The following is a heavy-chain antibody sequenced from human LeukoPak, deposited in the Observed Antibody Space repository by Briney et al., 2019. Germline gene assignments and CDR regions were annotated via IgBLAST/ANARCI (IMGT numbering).Heavy chain of an antibody. CDR2: IIPIFGTA. Sequence: GASVKVSCKASGGTFSSYAISWVRQAPGQGLEWMGGIIPIFGTANYAQKFQGRVTITADESTSTAYMELSSLRSEDTAVYYCARDQNWNDVSRYYYGMDVWGQGTTVTVSS. D-gene: IGHD1-1*01. CDR3: ARDQNWNDVSRYYYGMDV. V-gene: IGHV1-69*13. CDR1: GGTFSSYA. J-gene: IGHJ6*02.